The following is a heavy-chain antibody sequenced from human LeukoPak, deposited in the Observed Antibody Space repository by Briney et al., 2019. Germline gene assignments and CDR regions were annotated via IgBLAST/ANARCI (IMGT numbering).Heavy chain of an antibody. J-gene: IGHJ4*02. V-gene: IGHV1-58*01. CDR2: IVVGSGNT. D-gene: IGHD2-2*01. CDR1: GFTFTNST. CDR3: AAAPSAYCSSTSCPRDNFDY. Sequence: ASVKVSCKASGFTFTNSTVQWVRQARGQRLEWIGWIVVGSGNTNYAQNFQERVTITRDMSTSSAYMELSSLRSEDTAVYYCAAAPSAYCSSTSCPRDNFDYWGQGTLVTVSS.